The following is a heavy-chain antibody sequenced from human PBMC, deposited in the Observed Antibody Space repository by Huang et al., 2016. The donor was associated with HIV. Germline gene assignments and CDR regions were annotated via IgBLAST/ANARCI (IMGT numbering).Heavy chain of an antibody. Sequence: QVQLVESGGGVVQPGGSLRLSCVTYQFTFNKYGMHWVRQGPGQGLEWVAFIRNDGVNIYYSDSIKGRFIISRDNSNNTLFLQMNSLRLDDTGKYYCAKDRFGSDWGRGTLVIVSS. J-gene: IGHJ4*02. CDR2: IRNDGVNI. D-gene: IGHD3-10*01. CDR1: QFTFNKYG. V-gene: IGHV3-30*02. CDR3: AKDRFGSD.